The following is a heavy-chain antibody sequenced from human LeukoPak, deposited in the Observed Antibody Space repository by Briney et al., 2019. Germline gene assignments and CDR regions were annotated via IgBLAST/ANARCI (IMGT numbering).Heavy chain of an antibody. V-gene: IGHV3-7*01. CDR2: IKQDGSEK. CDR3: ARGSSGWYFDF. Sequence: GGSLRLSCVGSEFTFSSYWMSWVRQAQGKGLEWVANIKQDGSEKDYVDSVKGRFTISRDNARNSLYLQMNSLRAEDTAVYYCARGSSGWYFDFWGQGTLVTVSS. CDR1: EFTFSSYW. D-gene: IGHD6-19*01. J-gene: IGHJ4*02.